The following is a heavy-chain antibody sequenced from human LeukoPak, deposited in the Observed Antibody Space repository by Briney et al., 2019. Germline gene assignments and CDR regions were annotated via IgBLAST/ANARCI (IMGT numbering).Heavy chain of an antibody. CDR2: INTDGSST. V-gene: IGHV3-74*01. J-gene: IGHJ4*02. Sequence: GGSLRLSCAASGFTFSSYWMHWVRQAPGKGLVWVSRINTDGSSTSYADSVKGRFTISRDNAKNTLYLQMNSLRAVDTAVYYCARATYSSGWYGGYWGQGTLVTVSS. D-gene: IGHD6-19*01. CDR1: GFTFSSYW. CDR3: ARATYSSGWYGGY.